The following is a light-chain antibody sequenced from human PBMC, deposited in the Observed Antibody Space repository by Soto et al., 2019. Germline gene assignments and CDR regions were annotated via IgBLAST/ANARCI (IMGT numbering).Light chain of an antibody. CDR1: SGSVSTTYY. CDR2: STH. CDR3: MLYMGGGLVV. V-gene: IGLV8-61*01. J-gene: IGLJ2*01. Sequence: QTVVTQEPSFSVSPGGTVTLTCGLTSGSVSTTYYPSWYQQTPGQAPRTLIYSTHIRSSGVPDRFSGSILGNKAALTITGAQADDESDYHCMLYMGGGLVVVGGGTKLTVL.